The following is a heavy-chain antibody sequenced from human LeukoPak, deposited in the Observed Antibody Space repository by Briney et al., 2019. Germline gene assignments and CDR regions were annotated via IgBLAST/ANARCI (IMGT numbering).Heavy chain of an antibody. V-gene: IGHV4-59*01. D-gene: IGHD2-21*02. CDR1: GGSISDYY. CDR2: IYYSGST. CDR3: ARDCGGDCGAFDY. Sequence: SETLSLKCTVSGGSISDYYWTWIRQPPGKGLEWIGYIYYSGSTNYNPSLKSRVTISVDTSKNQFSLKLSSVTAADTAVYYCARDCGGDCGAFDYWGQGTLVTVSS. J-gene: IGHJ4*02.